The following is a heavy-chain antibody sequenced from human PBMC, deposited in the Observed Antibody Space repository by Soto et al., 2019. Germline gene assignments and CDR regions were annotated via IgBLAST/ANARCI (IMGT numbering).Heavy chain of an antibody. CDR1: GFDFTYYA. CDR2: MSSDGSKI. J-gene: IGHJ4*02. V-gene: IGHV3-30*18. CDR3: AKDEGVGGTLGLFDY. D-gene: IGHD1-26*01. Sequence: QVQLVESGGGAVQPGESLRLSCVASGFDFTYYAMHWVRQAPGKGLESVAVMSSDGSKIHHTDSVKGRFTIYRDNSKNTLYLQMNSLRKEDTAVYFCAKDEGVGGTLGLFDYGGQGTLVSVSS.